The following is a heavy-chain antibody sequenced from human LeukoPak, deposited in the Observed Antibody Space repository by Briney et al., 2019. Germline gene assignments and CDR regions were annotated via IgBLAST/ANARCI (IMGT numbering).Heavy chain of an antibody. CDR2: LSWDGGSE. J-gene: IGHJ4*02. Sequence: PGGSLRLSCAASGFTFDDYSMHWVRQRPGKGLEWVPLLSWDGGSEYYADSVRGRFTISRDNRRGSLFLQMKSLKTEDSALYFCARDRGGNTAGFDSWGQGTLVTVSS. CDR1: GFTFDDYS. CDR3: ARDRGGNTAGFDS. D-gene: IGHD4-23*01. V-gene: IGHV3-43*01.